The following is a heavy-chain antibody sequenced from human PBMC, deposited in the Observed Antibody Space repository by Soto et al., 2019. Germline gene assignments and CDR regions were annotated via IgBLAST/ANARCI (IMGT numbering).Heavy chain of an antibody. J-gene: IGHJ6*02. CDR3: ARVTIGARTEYFYYYGLDV. CDR2: ISAYNGNT. V-gene: IGHV1-18*01. Sequence: ASVKVSCKASGYTFTSYGISWVRQAPGQGLEWMGWISAYNGNTNYAQKLQGRVTMTTDTSTSTAYMELRSLRSEDTATYYCARVTIGARTEYFYYYGLDVWGQGTTVTSP. D-gene: IGHD6-6*01. CDR1: GYTFTSYG.